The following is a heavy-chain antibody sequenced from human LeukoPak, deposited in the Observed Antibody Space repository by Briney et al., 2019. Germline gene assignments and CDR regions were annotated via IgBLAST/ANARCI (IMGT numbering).Heavy chain of an antibody. CDR3: ARDRLGFYYGSGSYLNFDY. Sequence: SETLSLTCAVYGGSSSGSYWSWIRQPPGKGLEWIGEIDYSGGTNYHPSLKSRVTISLDRSKNHFSLNLTSVTAADTAVYYCARDRLGFYYGSGSYLNFDYWGQGTLVTLSS. D-gene: IGHD3-10*01. J-gene: IGHJ4*02. CDR2: IDYSGGT. CDR1: GGSSSGSY. V-gene: IGHV4-34*01.